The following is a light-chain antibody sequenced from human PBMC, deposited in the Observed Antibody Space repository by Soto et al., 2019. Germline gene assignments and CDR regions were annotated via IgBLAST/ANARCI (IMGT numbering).Light chain of an antibody. Sequence: EIVMTQSPATLSVSPGERVTLSCRASQSVSTTLAWYQQKPGQAPRLLIYEASTRATGIPARFSGSGSGTEFTLTISSLQSEDSALYYCQQYNNWPSAFGGGTRWIS. CDR3: QQYNNWPSA. CDR2: EAS. V-gene: IGKV3-15*01. CDR1: QSVSTT. J-gene: IGKJ4*01.